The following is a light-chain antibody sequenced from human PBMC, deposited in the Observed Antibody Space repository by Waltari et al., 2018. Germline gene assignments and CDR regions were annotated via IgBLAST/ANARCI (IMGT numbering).Light chain of an antibody. V-gene: IGKV1-12*01. CDR3: QQAKNFPRT. CDR1: EAIFKW. Sequence: IQMTQSPSSVSASVGDRVTLTCRASEAIFKWLAWYQQRPGQAPRLLIYAAYKLQSGVPARFSGSGSGTDFALTISNLQPEDLGTYYCQQAKNFPRTFGQGTKVEIK. CDR2: AAY. J-gene: IGKJ1*01.